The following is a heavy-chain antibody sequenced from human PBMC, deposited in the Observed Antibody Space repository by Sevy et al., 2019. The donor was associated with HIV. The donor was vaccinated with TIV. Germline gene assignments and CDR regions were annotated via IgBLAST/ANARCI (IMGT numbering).Heavy chain of an antibody. CDR1: GGTFSRYS. Sequence: ASVKVSCKASGGTFSRYSISWVRQAPGQGLEWMGGIIPIFGTANYAQKFQGRVTIIADESTRTVYMQLSSLRSEDTAVYYCAREGERYDTRAAFDIWGQGTLVTVSS. D-gene: IGHD3-22*01. J-gene: IGHJ3*02. V-gene: IGHV1-69*13. CDR2: IIPIFGTA. CDR3: AREGERYDTRAAFDI.